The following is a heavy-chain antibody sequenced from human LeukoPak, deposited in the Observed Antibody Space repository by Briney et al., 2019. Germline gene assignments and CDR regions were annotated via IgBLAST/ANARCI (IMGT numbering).Heavy chain of an antibody. V-gene: IGHV5-51*01. Sequence: GESLKISXRGSGYKFTDYWIAWVRQMPGKGLEWMGVIYPGDSDTRYSPSFQGQVTISADKSITTAYLQWSSLKASDTAMYYCARRHHEWELLDYWGQGTLVAVSS. J-gene: IGHJ4*02. D-gene: IGHD1-26*01. CDR3: ARRHHEWELLDY. CDR1: GYKFTDYW. CDR2: IYPGDSDT.